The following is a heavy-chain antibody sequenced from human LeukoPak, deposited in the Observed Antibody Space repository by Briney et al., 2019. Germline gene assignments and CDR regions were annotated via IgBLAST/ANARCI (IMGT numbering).Heavy chain of an antibody. D-gene: IGHD4-11*01. CDR2: IYYSGST. V-gene: IGHV4-59*01. J-gene: IGHJ4*02. Sequence: SETLSLTCTVSGGSLSSYYWSWIRQPPGKGLEWIGYIYYSGSTNYNPSLKSRVTISVDTSKNQFSLKLSSVTAADTAVYYCARDDYSNYFDYWGQGTLVTVSS. CDR1: GGSLSSYY. CDR3: ARDDYSNYFDY.